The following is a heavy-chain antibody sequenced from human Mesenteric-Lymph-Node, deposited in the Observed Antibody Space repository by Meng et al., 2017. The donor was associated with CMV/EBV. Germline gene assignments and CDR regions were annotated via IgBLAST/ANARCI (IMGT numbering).Heavy chain of an antibody. V-gene: IGHV3-30*04. CDR1: GFTFSNYA. CDR3: ARGNYYGMDV. J-gene: IGHJ6*02. CDR2: ISYDGSNK. Sequence: GESLKISCAASGFTFSNYAMHWVRQAPGKGLEWVAVISYDGSNKYYADSVKGRFTISRDNSKNTLYLQMNSLRAEDTAVYYCARGNYYGMDVWGQGTTVTVSS.